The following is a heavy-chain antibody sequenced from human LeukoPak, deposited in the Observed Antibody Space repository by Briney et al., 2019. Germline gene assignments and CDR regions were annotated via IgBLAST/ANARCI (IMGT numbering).Heavy chain of an antibody. D-gene: IGHD5-12*01. V-gene: IGHV3-23*01. CDR3: AKGRGYDPYNWFDP. CDR2: ISGSGGSI. Sequence: GGCLRLAWAASGFTFSIYAMGSVRQAPGGGLGWVSAISGSGGSICYADSVKGRYTSSRDNSKNTLYLQMNRLRAEETAVYYCAKGRGYDPYNWFDPWGQGTLVTVSS. J-gene: IGHJ5*02. CDR1: GFTFSIYA.